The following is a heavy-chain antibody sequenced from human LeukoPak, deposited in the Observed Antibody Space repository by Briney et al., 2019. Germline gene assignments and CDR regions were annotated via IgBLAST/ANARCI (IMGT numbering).Heavy chain of an antibody. Sequence: PSETLSLTCSVSGGSISSSSYYWHWIRQPPGKGLEWVGSIYYSGTTYYNTSLKSRVTISEDTSKNRFSLMLTSVTAADTAVYYCARRVSDYFYYYIDVWGEGTTVIVSS. CDR3: ARRVSDYFYYYIDV. CDR2: IYYSGTT. CDR1: GGSISSSSYY. J-gene: IGHJ6*03. V-gene: IGHV4-39*01.